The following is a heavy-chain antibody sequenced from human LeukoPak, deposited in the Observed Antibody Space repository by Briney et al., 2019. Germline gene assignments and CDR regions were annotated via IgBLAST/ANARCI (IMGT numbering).Heavy chain of an antibody. CDR2: IYYTGST. Sequence: SQTLSLTCTVSGDSVNSGVYFWSWIRQHPEKGLEWIGYIYYTGSTSYNPSLKSRVTISLDASENQFSLTLASVTAADTAVYYCACGKATYWFDPWGQGTLVTVSS. J-gene: IGHJ5*02. CDR3: ACGKATYWFDP. CDR1: GDSVNSGVYF. D-gene: IGHD6-25*01. V-gene: IGHV4-31*03.